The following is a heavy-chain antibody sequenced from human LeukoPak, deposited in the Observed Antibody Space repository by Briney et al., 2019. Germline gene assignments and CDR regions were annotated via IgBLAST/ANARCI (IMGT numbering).Heavy chain of an antibody. J-gene: IGHJ5*02. CDR2: IYYSGST. CDR3: ARAGNWFDP. V-gene: IGHV4-59*01. Sequence: SETLSLTCTVSGGSISSYYWSWIRQPPGKGLEWIGYIYYSGSTTYNPSLKSRVTISVDTSKNQFSLKLSSVTAADTAVYYCARAGNWFDPWGQGTLVTVSS. CDR1: GGSISSYY.